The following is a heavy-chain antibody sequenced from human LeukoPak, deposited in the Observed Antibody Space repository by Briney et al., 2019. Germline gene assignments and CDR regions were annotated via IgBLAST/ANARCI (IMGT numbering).Heavy chain of an antibody. J-gene: IGHJ4*02. CDR1: GYTFTSYD. Sequence: ASVKVSCKASGYTFTSYDINWVRQATGQGLEWMGWINAGNGNTKYPQKFQGRVTITRDTSASTAYMELSSLRSEDTAVYYCARPGLGRSSEPPFDYWGQGTLVSVSS. CDR2: INAGNGNT. CDR3: ARPGLGRSSEPPFDY. V-gene: IGHV1-3*01. D-gene: IGHD7-27*01.